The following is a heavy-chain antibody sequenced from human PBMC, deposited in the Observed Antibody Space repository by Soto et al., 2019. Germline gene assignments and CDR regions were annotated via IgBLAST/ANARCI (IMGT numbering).Heavy chain of an antibody. CDR3: AAQPWIQLWSPSPWYFDL. D-gene: IGHD5-18*01. Sequence: ASVKVSCKASGFTFTSSAVQWVRQARGQRLEWIGWIVVGSGNTNYAQKFQERVTITRDMSTSTAYMELSSLRSEDTAVYYCAAQPWIQLWSPSPWYFDLWGRGTLVTVSS. V-gene: IGHV1-58*01. J-gene: IGHJ2*01. CDR2: IVVGSGNT. CDR1: GFTFTSSA.